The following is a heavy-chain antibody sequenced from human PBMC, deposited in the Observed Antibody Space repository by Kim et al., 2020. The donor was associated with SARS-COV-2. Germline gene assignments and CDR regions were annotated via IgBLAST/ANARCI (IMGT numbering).Heavy chain of an antibody. CDR2: INHSGST. Sequence: SETLSLTCAVYGGSFSGYYWSWIRQPPGKGLEWIGEINHSGSTNYNPSLKSRVTISVDTSKNQFSLKLSSVTAADTAVYYCARPNAGRTCSGGSCYWGRGWFDPWGQGTLVTVSS. D-gene: IGHD2-15*01. V-gene: IGHV4-34*01. J-gene: IGHJ5*02. CDR1: GGSFSGYY. CDR3: ARPNAGRTCSGGSCYWGRGWFDP.